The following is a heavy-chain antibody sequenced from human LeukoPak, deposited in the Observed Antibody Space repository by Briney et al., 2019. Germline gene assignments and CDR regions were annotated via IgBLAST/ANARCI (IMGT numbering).Heavy chain of an antibody. D-gene: IGHD2-21*02. V-gene: IGHV4-59*01. CDR1: GGSISSYY. J-gene: IGHJ4*02. CDR3: ARDDCGGDCSGFDY. Sequence: SETLSLTCTVSGGSISSYYRSWIRQPPGKGLEWIGYIYYSGSTNYNPSLKSRVTISVDTSKNQFSLKLSSVTAADTAVYYCARDDCGGDCSGFDYWGQGTLVTVSS. CDR2: IYYSGST.